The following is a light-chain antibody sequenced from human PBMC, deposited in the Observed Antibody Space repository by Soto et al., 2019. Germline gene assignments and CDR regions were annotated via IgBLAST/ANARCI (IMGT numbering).Light chain of an antibody. V-gene: IGKV1-9*01. J-gene: IGKJ4*01. CDR2: AAS. CDR3: QQFDSYPLT. CDR1: QGIGTY. Sequence: IQLTQALSSLSASAGDRVTITCRASQGIGTYLLWYQQKPGKAPKLLIYAASTLQSGVPSRFSGSGSGTDFTLTINSLQPEDFATYYCQQFDSYPLTFGGGTKVDIK.